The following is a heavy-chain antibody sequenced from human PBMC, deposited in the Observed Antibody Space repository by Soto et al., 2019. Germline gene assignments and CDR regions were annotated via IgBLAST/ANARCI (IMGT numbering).Heavy chain of an antibody. J-gene: IGHJ4*02. V-gene: IGHV3-23*01. CDR3: AKRSPYCGGDCYLDY. CDR1: GFTFSSYA. D-gene: IGHD2-21*02. CDR2: ISGSGGST. Sequence: VGALRLSGAASGFTFSSYAMSWVRQAPGKGLEWVSAISGSGGSTYYADSVKGRFTISRDNSKNTLYLQMNSLRAEDTAVYYCAKRSPYCGGDCYLDYWGQGTLVTVSS.